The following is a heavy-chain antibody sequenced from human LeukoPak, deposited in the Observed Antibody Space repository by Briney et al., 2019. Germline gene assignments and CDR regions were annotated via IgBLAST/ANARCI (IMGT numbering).Heavy chain of an antibody. CDR2: IWYDGSNK. CDR3: AKARSSSSWYFDY. Sequence: GGSLRLSCAASGFTFSSYGMHWVRQAPGKGLEWVAVIWYDGSNKYYADSVKGRFTISRDSSKNTLYLQMNSLRAEDTAVYYCAKARSSSSWYFDYWGQGTLVTVSS. CDR1: GFTFSSYG. V-gene: IGHV3-33*06. J-gene: IGHJ4*02. D-gene: IGHD6-13*01.